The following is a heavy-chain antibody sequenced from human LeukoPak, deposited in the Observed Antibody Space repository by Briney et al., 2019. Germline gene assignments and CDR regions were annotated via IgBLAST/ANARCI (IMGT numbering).Heavy chain of an antibody. CDR1: GDSVSSNSAA. V-gene: IGHV6-1*01. J-gene: IGHJ1*01. Sequence: SQTLSLTCAISGDSVSSNSAAWIWIRQSPSRGLEWLGRTYYRSKWYNDYAVSVRSRITINPDTSKNQLSLHLNSVTPEDTAVYYCAREPQPRYSSSWTGGYFQEWGQGTLVTVSS. D-gene: IGHD6-13*01. CDR2: TYYRSKWYN. CDR3: AREPQPRYSSSWTGGYFQE.